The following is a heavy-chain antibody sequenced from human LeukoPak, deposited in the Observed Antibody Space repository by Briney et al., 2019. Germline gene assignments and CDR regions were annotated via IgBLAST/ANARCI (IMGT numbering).Heavy chain of an antibody. V-gene: IGHV3-66*01. D-gene: IGHD6-6*01. CDR1: GFTVNTNY. CDR3: ARGVYSSSLNWFDP. J-gene: IGHJ5*02. Sequence: TGGSLRLSCAASGFTVNTNYMSWVRQAPGKGLEWVSVMYSAGTTYYADSVKGRFTISRDKSRNTMYLQMNSLRVEDTAVYYCARGVYSSSLNWFDPWGQGTLVTVSS. CDR2: MYSAGTT.